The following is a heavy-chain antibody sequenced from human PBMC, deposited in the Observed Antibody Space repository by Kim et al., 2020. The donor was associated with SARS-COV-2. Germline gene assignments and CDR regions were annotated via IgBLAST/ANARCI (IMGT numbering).Heavy chain of an antibody. Sequence: GGSLRLSCAASGFTFSGSAIHWVLQASGKGLAWVGRIRSKANSYTTAYSASVRCRFSITRDDSKKTTYLQINILKTQDTDVDDITSAPATTYACLVAVDV. D-gene: IGHD3-16*01. J-gene: IGHJ3*01. CDR3: TSAPATTYACLVAVDV. V-gene: IGHV3-73*01. CDR2: IRSKANSYTT. CDR1: GFTFSGSA.